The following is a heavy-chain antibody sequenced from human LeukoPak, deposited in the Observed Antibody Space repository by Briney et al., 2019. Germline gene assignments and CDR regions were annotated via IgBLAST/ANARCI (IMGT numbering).Heavy chain of an antibody. D-gene: IGHD3-16*01. CDR3: ARVWGQFYYRRGPVDF. CDR2: INQDGSDK. V-gene: IGHV3-7*01. Sequence: GGSLRLSCAASGFTFSTYWMRWVRQARGKGLEWVAKINQDGSDKYYVDSVKGRFTISRDNAKNSLYLQMNSLRAEDTSVYFCARVWGQFYYRRGPVDFWGQGTLVTVSS. CDR1: GFTFSTYW. J-gene: IGHJ4*02.